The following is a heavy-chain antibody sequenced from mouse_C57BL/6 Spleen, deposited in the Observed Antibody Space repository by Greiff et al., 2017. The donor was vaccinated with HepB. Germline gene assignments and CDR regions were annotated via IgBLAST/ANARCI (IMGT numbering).Heavy chain of an antibody. D-gene: IGHD2-1*01. CDR3: ARWVYYGSWYFDV. V-gene: IGHV1-52*01. CDR1: GYTFTSYW. CDR2: IDPSDSET. Sequence: QVQLKQPGAELVRPGSSVKLSCKASGYTFTSYWMHWVKQRPIQGLEWIGNIDPSDSETHYNQKFKDKATLTVDKSSSTAYMQLSSLTSEDSAVYYCARWVYYGSWYFDVWGTGTTVTVSS. J-gene: IGHJ1*03.